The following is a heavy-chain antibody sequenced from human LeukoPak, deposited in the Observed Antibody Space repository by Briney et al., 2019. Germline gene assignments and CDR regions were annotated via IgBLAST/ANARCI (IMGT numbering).Heavy chain of an antibody. CDR1: GFTFSSYS. J-gene: IGHJ6*03. CDR2: ISSSSSTI. V-gene: IGHV3-48*01. Sequence: GGSLRLSCAASGFTFSSYSMNWVRQAPGKGLEWVSYISSSSSTIYYADSVKGRFTISRDNAKNSLYLQMNSLRAEDTAVYYCARGKLTRWLQYYYYYMDVWGKGTTVTISS. CDR3: ARGKLTRWLQYYYYYMDV. D-gene: IGHD5-24*01.